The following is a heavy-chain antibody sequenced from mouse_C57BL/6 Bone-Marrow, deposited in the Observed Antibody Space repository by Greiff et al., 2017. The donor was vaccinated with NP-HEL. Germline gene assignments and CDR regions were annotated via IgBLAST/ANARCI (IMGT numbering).Heavy chain of an antibody. D-gene: IGHD2-1*01. CDR2: IDPENGVT. CDR1: GFTFTDDY. CDR3: TLGNLAWFAY. J-gene: IGHJ3*01. V-gene: IGHV14-4*01. Sequence: EVQLQQSGAELVRPGASVKLSCTASGFTFTDDYMHWVKQRPEQGLEWIGWIDPENGVTAYASKFKGKATITADTSSNTAYLQLSSLTSEDTAVYYCTLGNLAWFAYWGQGTLVTVSA.